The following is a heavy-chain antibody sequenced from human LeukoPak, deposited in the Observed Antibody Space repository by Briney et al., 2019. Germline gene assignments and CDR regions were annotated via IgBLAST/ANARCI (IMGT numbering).Heavy chain of an antibody. V-gene: IGHV1-2*06. CDR2: INPNSGGT. J-gene: IGHJ5*02. D-gene: IGHD6-6*01. CDR3: ARVSSPLQYNWFDP. CDR1: GYTFTGYY. Sequence: ASVKVSCKASGYTFTGYYMHWVRQAPGQGLEWMGRINPNSGGTNYAQKFQGRVTMTRDTSISTAYMELSRLRSDDTAVYYCARVSSPLQYNWFDPWGQGTLVTVSS.